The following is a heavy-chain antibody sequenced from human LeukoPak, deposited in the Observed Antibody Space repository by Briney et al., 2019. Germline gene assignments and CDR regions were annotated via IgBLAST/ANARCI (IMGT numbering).Heavy chain of an antibody. Sequence: PGGSLRLSCAASGFTFSSYAMSWVRQAPGKGLEWVAVISYDGSNKYYADSVKGRFTISRDNSKNTLYLQMNSLRAEDTAVYYCAKDTHIGTIYYYYYYGMDVWGQGTTVTVSS. V-gene: IGHV3-30*18. J-gene: IGHJ6*02. CDR1: GFTFSSYA. CDR3: AKDTHIGTIYYYYYYGMDV. D-gene: IGHD2-21*01. CDR2: ISYDGSNK.